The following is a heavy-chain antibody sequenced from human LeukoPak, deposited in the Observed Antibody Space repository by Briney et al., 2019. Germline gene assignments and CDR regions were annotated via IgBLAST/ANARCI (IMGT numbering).Heavy chain of an antibody. J-gene: IGHJ6*03. Sequence: GRSLRLSCVGSGFAFHNYAMHWVRRPPGKGLEWVSAINWNSDTKAYADSVKGRFTISRDRARNSLYLQMNSLRAEDTAVYYCARDSYGYSPYYYYMDVWGKGTTVTVSS. V-gene: IGHV3-9*01. CDR1: GFAFHNYA. CDR2: INWNSDTK. D-gene: IGHD5-18*01. CDR3: ARDSYGYSPYYYYMDV.